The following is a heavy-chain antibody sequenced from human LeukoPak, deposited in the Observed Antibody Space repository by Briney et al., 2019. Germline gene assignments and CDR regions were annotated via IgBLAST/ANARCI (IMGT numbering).Heavy chain of an antibody. V-gene: IGHV3-48*01. J-gene: IGHJ3*02. CDR2: ISSSSSTI. D-gene: IGHD6-13*01. CDR3: ARGRAAAGMGGAFDI. CDR1: GFTFSSYR. Sequence: GGSLRLSCAASGFTFSSYRMNWVRQAPGKGLEWVSYISSSSSTIYYADSVKGRFTISRDNAKNSLYLQMNSLRAEDTAVYYCARGRAAAGMGGAFDIWGQGTMVTVSS.